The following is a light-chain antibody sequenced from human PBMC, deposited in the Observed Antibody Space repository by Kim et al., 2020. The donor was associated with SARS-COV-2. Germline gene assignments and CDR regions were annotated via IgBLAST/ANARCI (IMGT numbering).Light chain of an antibody. Sequence: DIQMTQSPSTLSASVGDSVTITCRASQSISSWLAWYQQKPGKAPNLLIYDASSLQSGVPSGFSGSGSGTEFTLTISSLQPDDFATYYCQQYNSYSAGTFRQGPKLDI. CDR3: QQYNSYSAGT. J-gene: IGKJ2*01. CDR1: QSISSW. CDR2: DAS. V-gene: IGKV1-5*01.